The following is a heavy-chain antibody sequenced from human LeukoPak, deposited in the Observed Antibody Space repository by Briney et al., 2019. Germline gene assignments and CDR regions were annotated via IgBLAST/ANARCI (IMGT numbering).Heavy chain of an antibody. D-gene: IGHD6-6*01. CDR3: AKDSRAYCYYYMDV. V-gene: IGHV3-9*01. J-gene: IGHJ6*03. CDR1: GFTFADYG. CDR2: ISWNSGSI. Sequence: GRSLRLSCAASGFTFADYGMHWVRHAPGKGLEWVSGISWNSGSIVYAVSVKGRFTISRDNAKNSLYLQMNSLRAEDTALYYCAKDSRAYCYYYMDVWGKGTTVTVSS.